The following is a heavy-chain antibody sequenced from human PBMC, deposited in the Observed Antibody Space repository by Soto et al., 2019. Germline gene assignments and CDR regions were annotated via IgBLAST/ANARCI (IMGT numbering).Heavy chain of an antibody. CDR2: ISYSGST. CDR1: GASISTYY. J-gene: IGHJ5*02. Sequence: SETLSLTCTASGASISTYYWSWIRQRPGKGLEWIGYISYSGSTNYNPSLKSRVTISFDASKNEISLQVRSATAADAAVYYCARDLKEYCSDGKCNWFDPWGQGTLVTVSS. CDR3: ARDLKEYCSDGKCNWFDP. V-gene: IGHV4-59*01. D-gene: IGHD2-15*01.